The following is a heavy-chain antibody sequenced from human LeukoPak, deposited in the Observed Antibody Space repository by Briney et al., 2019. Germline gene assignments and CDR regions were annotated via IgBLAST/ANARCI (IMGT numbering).Heavy chain of an antibody. Sequence: GGSLRLSCAASGFMFSSYWMSWVRQAPGKGLEWVADIKEDGSEKSYVDSVKGRFTISRDNAKNSLYLQMNTLRAEDTAVYYCARAAVVVRSYYFDYWGQGTLVTVSS. J-gene: IGHJ4*02. CDR1: GFMFSSYW. D-gene: IGHD3-22*01. CDR3: ARAAVVVRSYYFDY. V-gene: IGHV3-7*03. CDR2: IKEDGSEK.